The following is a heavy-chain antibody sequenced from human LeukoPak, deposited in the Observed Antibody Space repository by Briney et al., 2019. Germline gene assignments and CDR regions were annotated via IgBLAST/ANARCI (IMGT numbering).Heavy chain of an antibody. V-gene: IGHV1-69*06. J-gene: IGHJ4*02. CDR3: ARDPPRGYCSGGSCYSYYFDY. Sequence: ASVTVSCKASGCTFISYAISWVRQAPGQGLEWMGRIIPIFGTANYAHKFQGRVTITADKSTSTASMELSSLRLEDTGVYYCARDPPRGYCSGGSCYSYYFDYWGQGNLATVSS. CDR2: IIPIFGTA. D-gene: IGHD2-15*01. CDR1: GCTFISYA.